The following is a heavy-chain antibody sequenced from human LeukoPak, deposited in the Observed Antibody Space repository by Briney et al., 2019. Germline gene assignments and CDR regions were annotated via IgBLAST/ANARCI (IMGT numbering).Heavy chain of an antibody. J-gene: IGHJ4*02. CDR1: GYTFTSYD. Sequence: ASVNVSCKASGYTFTSYDINWVRQATGQGLEWMGWMNPNSGNTGYAQKFQGRGTMTSNTSISTAYMELSSLRSEDTAVYYCARGIGFVSDSTYWGQGTLVTVSS. V-gene: IGHV1-8*01. D-gene: IGHD3-10*01. CDR2: MNPNSGNT. CDR3: ARGIGFVSDSTY.